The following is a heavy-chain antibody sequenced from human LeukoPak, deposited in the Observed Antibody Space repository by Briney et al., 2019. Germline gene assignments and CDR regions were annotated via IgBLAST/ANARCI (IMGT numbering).Heavy chain of an antibody. CDR2: ISYDGSNK. J-gene: IGHJ5*02. CDR3: ARDQSTYYGFWSGPVSNWFDP. V-gene: IGHV3-30-3*01. CDR1: GFTFSSYA. D-gene: IGHD3-3*01. Sequence: GRSLRLSCAASGFTFSSYAMHWVRQAPGKGLEWVAVISYDGSNKYYADSVKGRFTISRDNSKNTLYLQMNSLRAEDTAVYYCARDQSTYYGFWSGPVSNWFDPWGQGTLVTVSS.